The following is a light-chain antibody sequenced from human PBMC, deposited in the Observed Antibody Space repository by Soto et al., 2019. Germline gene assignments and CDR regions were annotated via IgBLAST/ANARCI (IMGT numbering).Light chain of an antibody. Sequence: DIRMAQSPSTLSASVGDRVTITCRASQSISNCLAWYQQRPGKAPKLLISDASSLESGVPSRFSGSGSGTEFILTIASLQHDDFATYYCQQYNSHSTWTFGQGTRVEIK. CDR1: QSISNC. V-gene: IGKV1-5*01. J-gene: IGKJ1*01. CDR2: DAS. CDR3: QQYNSHSTWT.